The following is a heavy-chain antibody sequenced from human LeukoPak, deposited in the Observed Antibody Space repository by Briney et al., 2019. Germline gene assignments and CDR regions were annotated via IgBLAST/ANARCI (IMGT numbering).Heavy chain of an antibody. CDR2: IIPILGIA. CDR1: GGTFSSYA. CDR3: ARAGGSGSPQPST. D-gene: IGHD3-10*01. V-gene: IGHV1-69*04. J-gene: IGHJ5*02. Sequence: ASVKVSCKASGGTFSSYAISWVRPAPGQGLEWMGRIIPILGIANYAQKFQGRVTITADKSTSTAYMELSSLRSEDTAVYYCARAGGSGSPQPSTWGQGTLVTVSS.